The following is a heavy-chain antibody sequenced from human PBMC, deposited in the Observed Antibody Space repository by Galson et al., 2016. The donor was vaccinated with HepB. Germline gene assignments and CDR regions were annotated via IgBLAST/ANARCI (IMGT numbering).Heavy chain of an antibody. J-gene: IGHJ6*02. CDR2: ISYDGSNK. CDR1: GFTFSSYG. CDR3: AKDLSAYDSSGYLFSVMDV. Sequence: SLRLSCAASGFTFSSYGMHWVRQAPGKGLEWVAVISYDGSNKYYADSVKGRFTISRDNSKNTLYLQMNSLRAEDTAVYYCAKDLSAYDSSGYLFSVMDVWGQGTTVTVSS. D-gene: IGHD3-22*01. V-gene: IGHV3-30*18.